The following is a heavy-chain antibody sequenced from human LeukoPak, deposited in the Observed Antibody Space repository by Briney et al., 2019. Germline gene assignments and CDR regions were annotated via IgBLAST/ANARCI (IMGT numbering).Heavy chain of an antibody. CDR3: ARGQGTVTTH. D-gene: IGHD4-17*01. CDR1: GASISSGNYY. Sequence: SETLSLTCTVSGASISSGNYYWTWIRQPPGKGLEWIGEINHSGSANYNPSLKSRVTISLDTSKNQFSLKLSSVTAADTAVYYCARGQGTVTTHWGQGTLVTVSS. V-gene: IGHV4-39*07. CDR2: INHSGSA. J-gene: IGHJ4*02.